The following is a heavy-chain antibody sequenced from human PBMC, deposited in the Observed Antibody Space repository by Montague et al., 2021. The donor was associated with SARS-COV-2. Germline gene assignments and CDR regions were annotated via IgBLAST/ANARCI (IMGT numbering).Heavy chain of an antibody. J-gene: IGHJ6*02. CDR2: IWYDGSNK. Sequence: SLRLSCAASGFTFSSYGMHWVRQAPGKGREWVAVIWYDGSNKYYADSVKGRFTISRDNSKNTLYLQMNSLRAEDTAVYYCSGSYPYYGMDVWGQGTTVTVSS. CDR3: SGSYPYYGMDV. V-gene: IGHV3-33*01. D-gene: IGHD3-16*02. CDR1: GFTFSSYG.